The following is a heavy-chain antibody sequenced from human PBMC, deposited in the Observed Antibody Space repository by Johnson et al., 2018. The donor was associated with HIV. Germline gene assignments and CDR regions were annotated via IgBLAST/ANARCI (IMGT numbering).Heavy chain of an antibody. V-gene: IGHV3-66*01. D-gene: IGHD3-16*02. CDR1: GFIFSDYY. CDR2: IYSGGST. CDR3: AKVAIWGTYRYNLGDTFDI. Sequence: VQLVESGGGLVKPGGSLRLSCAASGFIFSDYYMSWIRQAPGKGPEWVSVIYSGGSTYYADSVKGRFTISRDNSKNTLYLQMNSLRAEDTAVYYCAKVAIWGTYRYNLGDTFDIWGQGTMVTVSS. J-gene: IGHJ3*02.